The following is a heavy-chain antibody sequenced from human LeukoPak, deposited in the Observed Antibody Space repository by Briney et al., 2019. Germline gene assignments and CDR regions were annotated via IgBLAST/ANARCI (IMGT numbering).Heavy chain of an antibody. J-gene: IGHJ3*02. CDR1: GFTFSSYE. CDR3: ATTRALVVNAFDI. Sequence: GGSLRLSSAASGFTFSSYEMNWVRQAPGKGLEWVSSISGSSSYIYYADSLKGRFTISRDNAKNSLYLQMNSLRAEDTAVYYCATTRALVVNAFDIWGQGTVVTVSS. CDR2: ISGSSSYI. V-gene: IGHV3-21*01. D-gene: IGHD3-22*01.